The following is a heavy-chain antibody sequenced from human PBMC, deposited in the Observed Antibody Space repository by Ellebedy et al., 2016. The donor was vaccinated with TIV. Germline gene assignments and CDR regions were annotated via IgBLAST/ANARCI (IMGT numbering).Heavy chain of an antibody. CDR1: GFTFSLHD. CDR3: AKMGCSFTGCYTDY. Sequence: GESLKISXAASGFTFSLHDMHAVRQAPGKALEWVASISFHGNNEYYADSVKGRFTISRDNSKNTLYLQMNSLRAEDTAMYYCAKMGCSFTGCYTDYWGQGTLATVSS. D-gene: IGHD2-2*02. J-gene: IGHJ4*02. V-gene: IGHV3-30-3*02. CDR2: ISFHGNNE.